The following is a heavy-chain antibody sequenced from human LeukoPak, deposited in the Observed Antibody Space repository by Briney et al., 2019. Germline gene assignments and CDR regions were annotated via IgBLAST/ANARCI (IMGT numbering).Heavy chain of an antibody. J-gene: IGHJ4*02. V-gene: IGHV3-74*01. D-gene: IGHD2/OR15-2a*01. CDR1: GFTFSDYG. CDR3: VRDVFSLGDS. Sequence: GGSLRLSCAASGFTFSDYGMHWVRQAPGKGLVWVSRINHDGTLRNYADSVKGRFTISRDFAKNTLYLQMNTLGAEDTAVYYCVRDVFSLGDSWGQGTLVTVSS. CDR2: INHDGTLR.